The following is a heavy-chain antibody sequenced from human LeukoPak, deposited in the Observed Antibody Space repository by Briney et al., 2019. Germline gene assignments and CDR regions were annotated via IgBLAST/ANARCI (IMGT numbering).Heavy chain of an antibody. CDR1: GFTFDDYA. V-gene: IGHV3-9*01. Sequence: GGSLRLSCATSGFTFDDYAMHWVRQAPGKGLEWVSGISWNSGSIGYADSVKGRFTISRDNAKNSLYLQMNSLRAEDTAVYYCARDRYGDYPNYYYYYYMDVWGKGTTVTVSS. CDR3: ARDRYGDYPNYYYYYYMDV. D-gene: IGHD4-17*01. CDR2: ISWNSGSI. J-gene: IGHJ6*03.